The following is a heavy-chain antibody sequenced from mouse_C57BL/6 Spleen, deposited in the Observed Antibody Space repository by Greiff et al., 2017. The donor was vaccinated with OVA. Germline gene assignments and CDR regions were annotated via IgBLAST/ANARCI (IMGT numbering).Heavy chain of an antibody. D-gene: IGHD2-5*01. CDR1: GFSLTSYG. J-gene: IGHJ4*01. CDR2: IWGGGST. CDR3: AKQSVAYYSNYGAMDY. V-gene: IGHV2-9*01. Sequence: VQGVESGPGLVAPSQSLSITCTVSGFSLTSYGVDWVRQPPGKGLEWLGVIWGGGSTNYNSALMSRLSISKDNSKSQVFLKMNSLQTDDTAMYYCAKQSVAYYSNYGAMDYWGQGTSVTVSS.